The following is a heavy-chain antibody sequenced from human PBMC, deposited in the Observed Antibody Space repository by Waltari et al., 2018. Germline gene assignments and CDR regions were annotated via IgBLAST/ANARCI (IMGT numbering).Heavy chain of an antibody. CDR2: IYYSGST. D-gene: IGHD6-6*01. CDR3: ARSAYSSSSGVDYYYYYYMDV. CDR1: GGSISSYY. V-gene: IGHV4-59*08. Sequence: QVQLQESGPGLVKPSETLSLTCTVSGGSISSYYWSWIRQPPGKGLEWIGYIYYSGSTNDNPSLKSRVTISVDTSKNQFSLKLSSVTAADTAVYYCARSAYSSSSGVDYYYYYYMDVWGKGTTVTISS. J-gene: IGHJ6*03.